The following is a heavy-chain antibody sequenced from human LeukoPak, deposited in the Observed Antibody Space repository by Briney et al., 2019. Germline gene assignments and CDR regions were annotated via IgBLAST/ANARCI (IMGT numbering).Heavy chain of an antibody. CDR1: GFTFSSYA. Sequence: GGSLRLSCAASGFTFSSYAMSWVRQAPGKGLEWVSSISSSSSYIYYADSVKGRFTISRDNAKNSLYLQMNSLRAEDTAVYYCARAFVAYYYDSSGYQNWFDPWGQGTLVTVSS. J-gene: IGHJ5*02. V-gene: IGHV3-21*01. CDR3: ARAFVAYYYDSSGYQNWFDP. D-gene: IGHD3-22*01. CDR2: ISSSSSYI.